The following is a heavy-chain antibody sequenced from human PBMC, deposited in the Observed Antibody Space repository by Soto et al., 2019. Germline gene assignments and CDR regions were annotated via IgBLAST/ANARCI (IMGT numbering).Heavy chain of an antibody. Sequence: PGESLKISCKRSGYSFTSYWIGWVRQMPGKGLEWMGIIYPGDSDTRYSPSFQGQVTISADKSISTAYLQWSSLKASDTATYYCARLAGSGAYYYYYGMEVWRQGTTVTVSS. V-gene: IGHV5-51*01. D-gene: IGHD3-10*01. CDR1: GYSFTSYW. J-gene: IGHJ6*02. CDR3: ARLAGSGAYYYYYGMEV. CDR2: IYPGDSDT.